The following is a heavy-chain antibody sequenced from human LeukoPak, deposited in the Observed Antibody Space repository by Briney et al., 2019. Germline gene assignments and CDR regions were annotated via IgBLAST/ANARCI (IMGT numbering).Heavy chain of an antibody. CDR3: AKTPYYDFWSGHAIVGSIDY. J-gene: IGHJ4*02. CDR2: ISGSGGST. CDR1: GFTFSSYG. V-gene: IGHV3-23*01. D-gene: IGHD3-3*01. Sequence: GGSLRLSCAASGFTFSSYGMNWGRQAPGKGLEWVSAISGSGGSTYYADSVKGRFTISRDNSKSTLYLQMNSLRAEDTAVYYCAKTPYYDFWSGHAIVGSIDYWGQGTLVTVSS.